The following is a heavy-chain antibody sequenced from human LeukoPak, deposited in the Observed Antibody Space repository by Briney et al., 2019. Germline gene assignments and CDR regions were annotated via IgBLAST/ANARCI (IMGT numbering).Heavy chain of an antibody. CDR1: GFTFSSYA. J-gene: IGHJ6*02. CDR3: ARDYGIVVVSLLLDYGMDV. V-gene: IGHV3-30-3*01. Sequence: GGSLRLSCAASGFTFSSYAMHWVRQAPGKGLEWVAVISYDGSNKYYADSVKGRFTISRGNSKNTLYLQMNSLRAEDTAVYYCARDYGIVVVSLLLDYGMDVWGQGTTVTVSS. CDR2: ISYDGSNK. D-gene: IGHD3-22*01.